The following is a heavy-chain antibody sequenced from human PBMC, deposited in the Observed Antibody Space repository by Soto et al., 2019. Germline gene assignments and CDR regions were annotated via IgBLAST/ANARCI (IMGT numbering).Heavy chain of an antibody. V-gene: IGHV3-30*04. J-gene: IGHJ3*02. CDR3: ARGPSHGAFDI. Sequence: GGSLRLSCAASGSTFSSYDIHWVRQAPGKGLEWVAHISLYGSKKYYADSVKGRFTISRDNARNTVYLQMNSLRVEDTAVYYCARGPSHGAFDIWGQGTMVTVSS. CDR1: GSTFSSYD. CDR2: ISLYGSKK.